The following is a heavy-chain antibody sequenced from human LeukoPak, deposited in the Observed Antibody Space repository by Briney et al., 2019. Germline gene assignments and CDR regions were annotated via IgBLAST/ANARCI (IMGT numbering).Heavy chain of an antibody. Sequence: ASVKVSCKASGYTFTSFGFSWVRQAPGQGLEWMGWISAPNDNTHYAQKLQGRVTMTTDTSTSTAYMELRSLRSDDTAVYYCARDGTYGSGSYYKIYYYYGMDVWGQGTTVTVSS. D-gene: IGHD3-10*01. CDR1: GYTFTSFG. CDR2: ISAPNDNT. J-gene: IGHJ6*02. V-gene: IGHV1-18*01. CDR3: ARDGTYGSGSYYKIYYYYGMDV.